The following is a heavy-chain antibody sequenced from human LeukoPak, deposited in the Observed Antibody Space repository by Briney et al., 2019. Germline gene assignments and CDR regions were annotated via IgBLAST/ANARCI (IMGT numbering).Heavy chain of an antibody. V-gene: IGHV4-4*07. D-gene: IGHD2-15*01. CDR3: ARGRYCSADICSGGDAFDI. J-gene: IGHJ3*02. Sequence: SETLSLTCTVSDGSINNYYWSWIRQPAGKGLEWIGRIYTRGSTNYNPSLKSRVTMSVDTSKNQFSLKLSSVTAADTAVYYCARGRYCSADICSGGDAFDIWGQGTMVSVSS. CDR1: DGSINNYY. CDR2: IYTRGST.